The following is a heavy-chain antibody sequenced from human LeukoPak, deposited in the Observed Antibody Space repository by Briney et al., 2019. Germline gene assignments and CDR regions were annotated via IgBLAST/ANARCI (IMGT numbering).Heavy chain of an antibody. CDR1: GFTFSSYG. V-gene: IGHV3-30*02. D-gene: IGHD1-1*01. CDR2: IRYDGSNK. Sequence: PGGSLRLSCAASGFTFSSYGMHWVRQAPGKGLEWVAFIRYDGSNKYYADSVKGRFTISRDNSKNTLYLQMDSLRAEDTAVYFCARVEATTGRNYHYYYMDVWGKGTTVIVSS. CDR3: ARVEATTGRNYHYYYMDV. J-gene: IGHJ6*03.